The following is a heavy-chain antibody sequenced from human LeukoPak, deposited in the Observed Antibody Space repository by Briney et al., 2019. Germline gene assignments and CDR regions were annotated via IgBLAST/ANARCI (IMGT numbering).Heavy chain of an antibody. Sequence: GGSLRLSCAASGFTFIAYGMQWVRQAPGKGLVWVSRINDDGSSTTYADSVKGRFTISRDNAKNTLYLQVNSLRAEDTGVYYCARELPREVTLDYWGQGTLVTVSS. D-gene: IGHD2-21*02. CDR1: GFTFIAYG. V-gene: IGHV3-74*01. J-gene: IGHJ4*02. CDR3: ARELPREVTLDY. CDR2: INDDGSST.